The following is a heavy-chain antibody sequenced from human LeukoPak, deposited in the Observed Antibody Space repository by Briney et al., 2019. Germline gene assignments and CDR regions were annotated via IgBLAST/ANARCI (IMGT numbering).Heavy chain of an antibody. CDR3: ARAGGSTVSHSDY. V-gene: IGHV3-21*01. Sequence: GGSLRLSCAASGYTFSSYSMNWIRQAPGKGLEWVSSISSSTSYIYYADSVKGRFTVSKDNAKNSLYLQMNSLRAEDTAVYYCARAGGSTVSHSDYWGQGTLVTVSS. J-gene: IGHJ4*02. CDR2: ISSSTSYI. CDR1: GYTFSSYS. D-gene: IGHD4-17*01.